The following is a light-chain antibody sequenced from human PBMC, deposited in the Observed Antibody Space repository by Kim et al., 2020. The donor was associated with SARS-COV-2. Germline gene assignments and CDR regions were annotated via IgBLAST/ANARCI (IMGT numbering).Light chain of an antibody. Sequence: GDRVTITCRASQRVARYVNWYQQKPGKAPRLLIYAGSTLHSGVPSRFTGSGSGTEFTLTVISLHPEDFATYFCQQSYSAPLTFGGGTKV. CDR2: AGS. CDR1: QRVARY. V-gene: IGKV1-39*01. CDR3: QQSYSAPLT. J-gene: IGKJ4*01.